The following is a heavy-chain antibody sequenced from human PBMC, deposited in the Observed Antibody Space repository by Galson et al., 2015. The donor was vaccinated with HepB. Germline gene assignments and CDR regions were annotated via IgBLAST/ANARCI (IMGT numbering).Heavy chain of an antibody. CDR3: AVEYERGYSGYDLDY. CDR1: GGTFSSYT. D-gene: IGHD5-12*01. J-gene: IGHJ4*02. V-gene: IGHV1-69*02. CDR2: IIPILGIA. Sequence: SVKVSCKASGGTFSSYTISWVRQAPGQGLEWMGRIIPILGIANYAQKFQGRVTITADKSTSTAYMELSSLRSEDTAVYYCAVEYERGYSGYDLDYWGQGTLVTVSS.